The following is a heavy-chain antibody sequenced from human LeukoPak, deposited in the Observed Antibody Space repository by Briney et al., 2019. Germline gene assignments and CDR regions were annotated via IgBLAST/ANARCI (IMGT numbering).Heavy chain of an antibody. CDR1: GFTFDDYA. CDR3: ARANVLRFLEWPIGGTNNWFDP. J-gene: IGHJ5*02. CDR2: ISGDGGST. D-gene: IGHD3-3*01. Sequence: PGGSLRLSCAASGFTFDDYAMHWVRQAPGKGLEWVSLISGDGGSTYYAGSVKGRFTISRDNSKNSLYLQMNSLRTEDTALYYCARANVLRFLEWPIGGTNNWFDPWGQGTLVTVSS. V-gene: IGHV3-43*02.